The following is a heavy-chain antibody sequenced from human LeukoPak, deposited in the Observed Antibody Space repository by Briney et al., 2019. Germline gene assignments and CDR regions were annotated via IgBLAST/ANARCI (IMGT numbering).Heavy chain of an antibody. J-gene: IGHJ4*02. Sequence: SETLSLTCSVSGGSVSSDSYFWNWVRQPPGKGLEWIGYIYYSGSTNYNPSLKSRVTISVDTSKNQFSLKLSSVTAADTAVYYCARVQYATGTQNLDYWGQGTLVTVSS. CDR3: ARVQYATGTQNLDY. V-gene: IGHV4-61*01. CDR1: GGSVSSDSYF. D-gene: IGHD1-1*01. CDR2: IYYSGST.